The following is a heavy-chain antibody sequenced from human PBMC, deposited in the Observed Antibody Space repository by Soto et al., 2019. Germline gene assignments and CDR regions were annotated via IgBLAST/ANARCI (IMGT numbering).Heavy chain of an antibody. CDR2: ISSSSSYI. CDR3: ARDWLTMVRGDTGLGMDC. CDR1: GFTFRSYR. J-gene: IGHJ6*02. V-gene: IGHV3-21*01. D-gene: IGHD3-10*01. Sequence: GGCMRLSCGASGFTFRSYRVNWGRPATGKGLEWVSSISSSSSYIYYADSVKGRFTISRDNAKNSLYLQMNSLRAEDTAVYYCARDWLTMVRGDTGLGMDCWGQGTTGTVSS.